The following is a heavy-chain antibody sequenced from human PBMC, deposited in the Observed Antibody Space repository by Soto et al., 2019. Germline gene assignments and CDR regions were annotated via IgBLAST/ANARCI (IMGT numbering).Heavy chain of an antibody. V-gene: IGHV1-69*13. J-gene: IGHJ6*02. Sequence: SVKVSCKXSGGTFSSYAISWVRQAPGQGLEWMGGIIPIFGTANYAQKFQGRVTITADESTSTAYMELSSLRSEDTAVYYCARGPFRDAAMAKGGHYYYGMDVWGQGTTVTVSS. CDR1: GGTFSSYA. D-gene: IGHD5-18*01. CDR3: ARGPFRDAAMAKGGHYYYGMDV. CDR2: IIPIFGTA.